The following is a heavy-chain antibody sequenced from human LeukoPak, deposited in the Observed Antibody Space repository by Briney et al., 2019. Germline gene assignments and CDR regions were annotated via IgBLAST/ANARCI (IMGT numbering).Heavy chain of an antibody. J-gene: IGHJ3*02. Sequence: PGGSLRLSCAASEFTFSSYAMSWVRQAPGRGLEWVSVIYSGGSTYYADSVKGRFSISRDKSKNTLYLQMNSLRAEDTALYYCAREMYCSGGSCYGDAFDIWGQGTMVTVSS. CDR3: AREMYCSGGSCYGDAFDI. D-gene: IGHD2-15*01. V-gene: IGHV3-66*01. CDR2: IYSGGST. CDR1: EFTFSSYA.